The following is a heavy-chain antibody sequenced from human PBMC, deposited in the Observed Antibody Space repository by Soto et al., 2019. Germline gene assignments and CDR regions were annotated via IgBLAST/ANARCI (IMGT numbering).Heavy chain of an antibody. D-gene: IGHD2-2*01. J-gene: IGHJ6*02. CDR1: GDVFRSYG. Sequence: VASVKVSCKASGDVFRSYGINWVRQAPGQGLEWMGGIIPISGTTNYAQKFQGRVAITADESTDTVYMELSRLRSEDTAVYYCAIVVPAASYYYYGMDVWGQGTTVTVSS. V-gene: IGHV1-69*13. CDR2: IIPISGTT. CDR3: AIVVPAASYYYYGMDV.